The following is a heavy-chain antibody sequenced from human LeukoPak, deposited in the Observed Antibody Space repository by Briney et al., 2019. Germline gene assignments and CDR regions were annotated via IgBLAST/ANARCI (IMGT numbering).Heavy chain of an antibody. Sequence: KPSETLSLTCTVSGGSVSSGSYYWSWIRQPPGKGLEWIGYIYYSGSTNYNPSLKSRVTISVGTSKNQFSLKLSSVTAADTAVYYCATHSPGLRFLEWTPLPYMDVWGKGTTVTVSS. V-gene: IGHV4-61*01. D-gene: IGHD3-3*01. CDR3: ATHSPGLRFLEWTPLPYMDV. J-gene: IGHJ6*03. CDR1: GGSVSSGSYY. CDR2: IYYSGST.